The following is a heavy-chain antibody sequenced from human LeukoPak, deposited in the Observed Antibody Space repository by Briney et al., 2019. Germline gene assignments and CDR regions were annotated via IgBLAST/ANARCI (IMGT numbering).Heavy chain of an antibody. CDR2: IYYSGST. D-gene: IGHD4-17*01. J-gene: IGHJ5*02. Sequence: SETLSLTCTVSGGSISSYYWSWIRQPPGKGLEWIGYIYYSGSTNYNPSLKSRVTISVDTSKNQFSLKLSSVTAADTAVYYCARNAYGDYGDDNWFDPWGQGTLVTVSS. CDR1: GGSISSYY. CDR3: ARNAYGDYGDDNWFDP. V-gene: IGHV4-59*01.